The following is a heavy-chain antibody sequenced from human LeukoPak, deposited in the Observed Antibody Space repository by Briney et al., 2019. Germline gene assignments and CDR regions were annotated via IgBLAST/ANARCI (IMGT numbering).Heavy chain of an antibody. D-gene: IGHD3-22*01. CDR2: FDPEDGET. Sequence: GASVKVSCKVSGYTPTELSMHWVRQAPGKGLEWMGGFDPEDGETIYAQKFQGRVTMTEDTSTDTAYMELSSLRSEDTAVYYCATDLNSPMIVAPGGAFDIWGQGTMVTVSS. J-gene: IGHJ3*02. CDR1: GYTPTELS. CDR3: ATDLNSPMIVAPGGAFDI. V-gene: IGHV1-24*01.